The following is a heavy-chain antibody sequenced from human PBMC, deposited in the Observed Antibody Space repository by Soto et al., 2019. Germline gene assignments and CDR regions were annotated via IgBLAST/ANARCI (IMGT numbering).Heavy chain of an antibody. J-gene: IGHJ4*02. CDR1: GGSFTSNNW. Sequence: PSETLSLTCAVSGGSFTSNNWWTWVRQPPGQGLEWIGEIYRTGSANYNPSLKSRVTISLDKSENQFSLKVTSLTAADTAVYYCASRDPGTSVDYWGQGTLVTVSS. D-gene: IGHD1-7*01. CDR2: IYRTGSA. V-gene: IGHV4-4*02. CDR3: ASRDPGTSVDY.